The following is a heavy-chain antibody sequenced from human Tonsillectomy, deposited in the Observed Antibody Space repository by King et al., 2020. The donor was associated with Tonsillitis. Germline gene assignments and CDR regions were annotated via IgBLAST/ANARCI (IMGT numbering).Heavy chain of an antibody. CDR3: AIQHYYDSSGYYGPPLFDY. Sequence: VQLVQSGGGVVQPGRSLRLSCAASGFTFSSYAMHWVRPAPGKGLQWGAVISYDGSTKYYADSVKGRFTISRDNSKNTQYLQMNSLRAEDTAVYYCAIQHYYDSSGYYGPPLFDYWGQGTLVTVSS. CDR1: GFTFSSYA. V-gene: IGHV3-30-3*01. J-gene: IGHJ4*02. CDR2: ISYDGSTK. D-gene: IGHD3-22*01.